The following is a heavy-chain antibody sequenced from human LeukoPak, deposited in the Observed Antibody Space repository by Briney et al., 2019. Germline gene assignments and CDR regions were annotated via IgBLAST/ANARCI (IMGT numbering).Heavy chain of an antibody. CDR1: GYSFTTYW. J-gene: IGHJ4*02. CDR2: IYPGDSDT. Sequence: GESLKISCKGSGYSFTTYWIGWVRQMPGKGLEWMGIIYPGDSDTKYSPSFQSQVTISADKSIGTAYLQWSSLKASDTAMYYCARRRDGSIDYWGQGTLVTVSS. CDR3: ARRRDGSIDY. V-gene: IGHV5-51*01. D-gene: IGHD5-24*01.